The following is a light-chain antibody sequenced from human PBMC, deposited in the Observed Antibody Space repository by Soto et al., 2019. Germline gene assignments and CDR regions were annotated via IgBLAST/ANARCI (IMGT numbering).Light chain of an antibody. J-gene: IGKJ2*01. CDR3: QQYGSSPHSYT. V-gene: IGKV3-20*01. CDR2: GAS. Sequence: EIVLTQSRRTLSLSPGERATLSCRASQSVSSSYLAWYQQKPGQAPRLLIYGASSRATGIPDRFSGSGSGTDFTLTISRLEPEDFAVYYCQQYGSSPHSYTFGQGTKLEIK. CDR1: QSVSSSY.